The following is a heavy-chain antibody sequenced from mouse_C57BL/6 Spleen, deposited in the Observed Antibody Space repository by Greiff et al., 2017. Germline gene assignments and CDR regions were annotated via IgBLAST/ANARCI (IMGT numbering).Heavy chain of an antibody. J-gene: IGHJ3*01. D-gene: IGHD2-3*01. CDR2: IDPSDSYT. CDR1: GYTFTSYW. Sequence: VKLQQSGAELVKPGASVKLSCKASGYTFTSYWMQWVKQRPGQGLEWIGEIDPSDSYTNYNQKFKGKATLTVDTSSSTAYMQLSSLTSEDSAVYYCARHGYYGGFAYWGQGTLVTVSA. V-gene: IGHV1-50*01. CDR3: ARHGYYGGFAY.